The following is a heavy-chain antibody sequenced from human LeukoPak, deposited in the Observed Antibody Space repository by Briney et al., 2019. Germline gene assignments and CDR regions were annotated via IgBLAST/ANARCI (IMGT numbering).Heavy chain of an antibody. D-gene: IGHD6-6*01. CDR3: ARGLAARPDFDY. Sequence: PSETLSLSCTVSGGSISSSSYYWGWIRQPPGKGLEWIGSLYYSGSTYYNPSLKSRVTISVDTSKNQFSLKLSSVTAADTAVYYCARGLAARPDFDYWVQGTLVTVSS. CDR1: GGSISSSSYY. V-gene: IGHV4-39*07. J-gene: IGHJ4*02. CDR2: LYYSGST.